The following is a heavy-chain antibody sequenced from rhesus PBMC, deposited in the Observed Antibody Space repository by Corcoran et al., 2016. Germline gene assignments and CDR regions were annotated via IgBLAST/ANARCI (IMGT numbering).Heavy chain of an antibody. Sequence: QVQLQESGPGLVKPSETLSLTCAVSGYSISSGYDWSWIRQPPGKGLEWIGYNGGRSGSTNYNPSLKGRVTISKDTSKNQVSLKLSSVTAADTAVYYCTRARYSGGSNDHWGQGDLVTVSS. J-gene: IGHJ4*01. CDR1: GYSISSGYD. CDR2: NGGRSGST. CDR3: TRARYSGGSNDH. V-gene: IGHV4-127*01. D-gene: IGHD6-25*01.